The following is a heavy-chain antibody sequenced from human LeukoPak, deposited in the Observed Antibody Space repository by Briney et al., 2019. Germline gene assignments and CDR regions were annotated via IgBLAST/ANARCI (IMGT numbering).Heavy chain of an antibody. V-gene: IGHV1-2*02. CDR1: GYTFTGYY. Sequence: ASVKVSCKASGYTFTGYYMHWVRQAPGQGLEWMGWINPNSGGTNYAQKFQGRVTMTRDTSISTAYLELSRLRSDDTAVYYCARQGQQLVVLLGNYYYYYYMDVWGKGTTVTVSS. CDR3: ARQGQQLVVLLGNYYYYYYMDV. J-gene: IGHJ6*03. CDR2: INPNSGGT. D-gene: IGHD6-6*01.